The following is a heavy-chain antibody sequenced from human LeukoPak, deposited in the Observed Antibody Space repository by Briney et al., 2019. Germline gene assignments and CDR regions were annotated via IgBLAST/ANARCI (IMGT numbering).Heavy chain of an antibody. V-gene: IGHV4-34*01. J-gene: IGHJ4*02. Sequence: SETLSLTCAVSGTSFSSYYWSWIRQPPGKGLEWIGEDNHSGYTNDNPSLKSRVTISVDTSKNQFSLRLRSVTAADTGVYFCARMTTGHDFWGQGTLVTVSS. CDR3: ARMTTGHDF. CDR2: DNHSGYT. D-gene: IGHD4-17*01. CDR1: GTSFSSYY.